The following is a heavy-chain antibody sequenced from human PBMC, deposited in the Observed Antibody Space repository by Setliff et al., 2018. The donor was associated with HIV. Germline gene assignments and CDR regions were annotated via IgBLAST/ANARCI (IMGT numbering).Heavy chain of an antibody. Sequence: ASVKVSCKASGGTFSTYAISWVRQAPGQGLEWVGGIIPIFGTTNYAQKFQGRVTITADDSTSTAYMELTSLRSEDTAVYYCARDPDRVRGIYYYYMDVWGQGTTVTVSS. CDR1: GGTFSTYA. D-gene: IGHD6-13*01. V-gene: IGHV1-69*13. J-gene: IGHJ6*03. CDR3: ARDPDRVRGIYYYYMDV. CDR2: IIPIFGTT.